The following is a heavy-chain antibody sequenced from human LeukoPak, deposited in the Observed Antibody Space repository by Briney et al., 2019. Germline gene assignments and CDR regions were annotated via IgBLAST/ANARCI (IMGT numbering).Heavy chain of an antibody. CDR3: ARGNSVGDNAWWFDP. J-gene: IGHJ5*02. V-gene: IGHV1-46*01. D-gene: IGHD1-26*01. Sequence: ASVKVSCKASGYTFTSYYMHWVRQAPGQGLEWMGLINPTGGSTGYAQKFQGRVTMTRGMSTSTDYMELSSLRSEDTAIYYCARGNSVGDNAWWFDPWGQGTLVTVSS. CDR1: GYTFTSYY. CDR2: INPTGGST.